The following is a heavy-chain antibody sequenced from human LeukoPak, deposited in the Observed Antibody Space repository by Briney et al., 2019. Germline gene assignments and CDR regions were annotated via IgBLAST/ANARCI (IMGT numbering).Heavy chain of an antibody. D-gene: IGHD7-27*01. CDR1: GGSISSYY. Sequence: PSETLSLTCTVSGGSISSYYWSWIRQPPGKGLEWIGYIYYSGSTNYNPSLKSRVTISVDTSKNQFSLKLSSVTAADTAVYYCARNHPGDYYYYYYMDVWGKGTTVTVSS. CDR2: IYYSGST. CDR3: ARNHPGDYYYYYYMDV. V-gene: IGHV4-59*01. J-gene: IGHJ6*03.